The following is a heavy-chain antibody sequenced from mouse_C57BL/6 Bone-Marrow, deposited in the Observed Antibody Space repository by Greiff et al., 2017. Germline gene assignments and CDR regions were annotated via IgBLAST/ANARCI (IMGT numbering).Heavy chain of an antibody. V-gene: IGHV12-3*01. J-gene: IGHJ1*03. CDR1: GFPITSGYY. D-gene: IGHD2-12*01. CDR2: ITHSGET. CDR3: AGDRSELGYFDV. Sequence: QVQLQQSGPGLVKPSQSLFLTCSITGFPITSGYYWIWIRQSPGKPLEWMGYITHSGETFYNPSLQSPISITRETSKNQFFLQLNSVTTEDTAMYYCAGDRSELGYFDVWGTGTTVTVSS.